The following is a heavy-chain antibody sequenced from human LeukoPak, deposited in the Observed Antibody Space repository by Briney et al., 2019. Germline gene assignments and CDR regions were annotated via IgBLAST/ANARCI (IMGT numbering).Heavy chain of an antibody. CDR1: GYTFTGYY. CDR3: ATLTSIVVVPASTSYFDY. D-gene: IGHD2-2*01. Sequence: ASVKVSCKASGYTFTGYYMHWVRQAPGKGLEWMGGFDPEDGETIYAQKFQGRVTMTEDTSTDTAYMELSSLRSEDTAVYYCATLTSIVVVPASTSYFDYWGQGTLVTVSS. CDR2: FDPEDGET. V-gene: IGHV1-24*01. J-gene: IGHJ4*02.